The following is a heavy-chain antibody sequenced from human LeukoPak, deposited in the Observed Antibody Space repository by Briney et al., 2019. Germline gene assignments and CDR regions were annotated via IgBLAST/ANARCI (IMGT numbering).Heavy chain of an antibody. CDR3: ARDGSGSTPFGY. J-gene: IGHJ4*02. D-gene: IGHD3-10*01. CDR1: GGSISSYY. Sequence: SETLSLTCTVSGGSISSYYWSWIRQPPGKGLEWIGYIYYSGSTNYNPSLKSRVTISVDTSKNQFSLKLSSVTAADTAVYYCARDGSGSTPFGYWGQGTLVTVSS. V-gene: IGHV4-59*01. CDR2: IYYSGST.